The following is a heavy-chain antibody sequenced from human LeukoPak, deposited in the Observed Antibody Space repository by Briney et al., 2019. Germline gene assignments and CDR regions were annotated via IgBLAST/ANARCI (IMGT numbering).Heavy chain of an antibody. D-gene: IGHD6-19*01. CDR1: GFTFSNYG. V-gene: IGHV3-23*01. J-gene: IGHJ4*02. CDR2: KGNSAGDT. CDR3: AKRGGESGGWGFFDY. Sequence: LTGGSLRLSCAAAGFTFSNYGMCWVRQPPGKGLEGVSCKGNSAGDTFYAESVRGRFTISRDNYRNTLFLEMKSLRVEDTAIYYCAKRGGESGGWGFFDYWGPGALVTVPS.